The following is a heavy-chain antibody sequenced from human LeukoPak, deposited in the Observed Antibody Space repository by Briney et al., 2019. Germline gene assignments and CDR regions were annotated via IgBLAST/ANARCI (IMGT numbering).Heavy chain of an antibody. D-gene: IGHD3-22*01. CDR3: AKPFGPYYYDSSGYYIYYAFDI. CDR1: GFTFSSYA. V-gene: IGHV3-23*01. J-gene: IGHJ3*02. CDR2: ISGSGGST. Sequence: GGSLRLSCAASGFTFSSYAMSWVRQAPGKGLEWVSAISGSGGSTYYADSVKGRFTISRDNSKNTLYLQMNSLRAEDTAVYYCAKPFGPYYYDSSGYYIYYAFDIWGQGTMVTVSS.